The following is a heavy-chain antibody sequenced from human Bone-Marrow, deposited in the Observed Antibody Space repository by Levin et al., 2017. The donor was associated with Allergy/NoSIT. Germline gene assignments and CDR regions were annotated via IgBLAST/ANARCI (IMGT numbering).Heavy chain of an antibody. J-gene: IGHJ6*02. CDR3: ARDKEAWSTSYFYGMDV. CDR1: GITLRNYY. Sequence: LSLTCAVSGITLRNYYMSWVRQAPGKGLEWLSVLYPDGQTAHYADSVKGRSTISRDNSNNSISLLMNSLRPEDTAVYFCARDKEAWSTSYFYGMDVWGQGTTVTVSS. CDR2: LYPDGQTA. V-gene: IGHV3-23*03. D-gene: IGHD2-15*01.